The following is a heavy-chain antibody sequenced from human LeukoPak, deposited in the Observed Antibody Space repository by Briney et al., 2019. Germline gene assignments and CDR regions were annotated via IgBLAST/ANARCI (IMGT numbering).Heavy chain of an antibody. CDR2: INPSGGST. CDR3: AREKRRIAARPPLYYYGMDV. CDR1: GYTFTSYY. D-gene: IGHD6-6*01. Sequence: GASVTVSCKASGYTFTSYYMHWVRQAPGQGLEWMGIINPSGGSTSYAQKFQGRVTMTRDTSTSTVYMELSSLRSEDTAVYYCAREKRRIAARPPLYYYGMDVWGQGTTVTVSS. J-gene: IGHJ6*02. V-gene: IGHV1-46*01.